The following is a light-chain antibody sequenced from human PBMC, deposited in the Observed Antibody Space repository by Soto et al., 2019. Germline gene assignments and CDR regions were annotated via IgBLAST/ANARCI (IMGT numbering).Light chain of an antibody. V-gene: IGKV1-17*01. Sequence: DIQMTQSPSSLSASVGDRVTITCRASQAIRNDLGWYQQKPGKAPKRLIYTAYKLHSGVPSRFSGSAVGTDFTLTTISLQPEDFATYYCLQHNGYPYTFGQGTKLEIK. CDR3: LQHNGYPYT. CDR2: TAY. CDR1: QAIRND. J-gene: IGKJ2*01.